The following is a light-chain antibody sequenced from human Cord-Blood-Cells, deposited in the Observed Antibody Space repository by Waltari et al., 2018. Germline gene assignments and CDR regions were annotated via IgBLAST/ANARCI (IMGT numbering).Light chain of an antibody. CDR3: YSAADNNVV. CDR2: KDS. V-gene: IGLV3-27*01. Sequence: SYELTQPSSVSVSPGQTARITCSGDVLAKKYARWFQQKPGQAPVLVIYKDSERPSGIPELFSGSSSGTTGTLTISGAQVEDEADYYCYSAADNNVVFGGGTKLTVL. J-gene: IGLJ2*01. CDR1: VLAKKY.